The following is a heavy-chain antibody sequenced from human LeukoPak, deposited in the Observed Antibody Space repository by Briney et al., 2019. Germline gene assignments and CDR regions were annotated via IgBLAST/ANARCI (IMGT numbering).Heavy chain of an antibody. V-gene: IGHV3-7*01. Sequence: PGGSLRLSCAASGFTFSNAWMSWVRQAPGMGLERVANIKADGTGKYYVDSVRGRFSISRDNAKNTLYLQMNSLRAEDTAVYYCARVPNSKRPAIRFGETGDTFDYWGQGTLVTVSS. D-gene: IGHD3-10*01. J-gene: IGHJ4*02. CDR1: GFTFSNAW. CDR3: ARVPNSKRPAIRFGETGDTFDY. CDR2: IKADGTGK.